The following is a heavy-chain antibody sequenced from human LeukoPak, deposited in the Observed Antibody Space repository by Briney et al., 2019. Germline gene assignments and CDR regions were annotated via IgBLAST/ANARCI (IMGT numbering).Heavy chain of an antibody. D-gene: IGHD3-9*01. V-gene: IGHV1-3*01. CDR1: GYIFTTSA. J-gene: IGHJ4*02. Sequence: SVKVSCKASGYIFTTSAIYWVRQAPGQRPEWMGWINAGNGNTKYSQKFQDRVSLTRDTSASAAYMELSRLTPEDTAVYYCTTSVSEGDEDGILTGFNYWGQGTLVTVSS. CDR2: INAGNGNT. CDR3: TTSVSEGDEDGILTGFNY.